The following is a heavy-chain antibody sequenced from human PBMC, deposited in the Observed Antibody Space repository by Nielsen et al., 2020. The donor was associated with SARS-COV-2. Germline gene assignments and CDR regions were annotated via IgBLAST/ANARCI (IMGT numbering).Heavy chain of an antibody. J-gene: IGHJ6*02. V-gene: IGHV3-30*03. Sequence: GESLKISCAASGFTFSSYGMHWVRQAPGKGLEWVADISYDGSNKYYADSVKGRFTISRDNSKNTLYLQMNSLRAEDTAVYYCASDSNSYNYYYYYGMDVWGQGTTVTVSS. CDR3: ASDSNSYNYYYYYGMDV. CDR2: ISYDGSNK. CDR1: GFTFSSYG. D-gene: IGHD2-2*01.